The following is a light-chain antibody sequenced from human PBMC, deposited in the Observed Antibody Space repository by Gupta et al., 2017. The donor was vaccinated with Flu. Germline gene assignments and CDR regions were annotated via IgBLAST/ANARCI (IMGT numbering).Light chain of an antibody. V-gene: IGKV1-39*01. CDR1: QNVDTY. CDR3: QQSHDYPRT. Sequence: DIQMTQSPSSLSASVGDRVTITCRASQNVDTYVNWYQQKPGKAPNLLIYGRSTLQTGVPSRFSGSVSGTDSSLTINSLHPEDFATYYCQQSHDYPRTFGQGTRIEVK. CDR2: GRS. J-gene: IGKJ1*01.